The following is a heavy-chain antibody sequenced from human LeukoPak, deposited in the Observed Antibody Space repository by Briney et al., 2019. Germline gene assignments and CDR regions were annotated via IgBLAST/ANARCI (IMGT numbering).Heavy chain of an antibody. CDR2: ISSSSSYI. CDR1: GFTFSSYS. V-gene: IGHV3-21*01. J-gene: IGHJ5*02. CDR3: ARSDYDFWSAFP. D-gene: IGHD3-3*01. Sequence: GGSLRLSCAASGFTFSSYSMNWVRQAPGKGLEWVSSISSSSSYIYYADSVKGRFTISRDNAKNSLYLQMNSLRAEDTAVYYCARSDYDFWSAFPRGQGTLVTVSS.